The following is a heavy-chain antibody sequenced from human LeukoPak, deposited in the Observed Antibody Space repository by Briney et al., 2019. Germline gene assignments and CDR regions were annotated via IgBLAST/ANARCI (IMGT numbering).Heavy chain of an antibody. J-gene: IGHJ6*02. CDR2: ISYDGSNK. Sequence: GGSLRLSCAASGFTFSSYAMHWVRQAPGKGLEWVAVISYDGSNKYYADSVKGRFTISRDNSKNTLYLQMNSLRAEDTAVYYCARDDNGSSGWYRYGMDVWGQGTTVTVSS. CDR3: ARDDNGSSGWYRYGMDV. V-gene: IGHV3-30-3*01. CDR1: GFTFSSYA. D-gene: IGHD6-19*01.